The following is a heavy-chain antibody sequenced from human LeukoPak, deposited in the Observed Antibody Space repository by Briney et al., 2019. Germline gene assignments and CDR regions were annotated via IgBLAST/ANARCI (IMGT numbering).Heavy chain of an antibody. CDR1: GYTFTGYY. CDR2: INPNSGGT. D-gene: IGHD6-13*01. Sequence: ASVKVSCKASGYTFTGYYMHWVRQAPGQGLEWMGCINPNSGGTNYAQKFQGRVTMTRDTSISTAYMELSRLRSDDTAVYYCARPASSSWYYPGGYWGQGTLVTVSS. J-gene: IGHJ4*02. V-gene: IGHV1-2*02. CDR3: ARPASSSWYYPGGY.